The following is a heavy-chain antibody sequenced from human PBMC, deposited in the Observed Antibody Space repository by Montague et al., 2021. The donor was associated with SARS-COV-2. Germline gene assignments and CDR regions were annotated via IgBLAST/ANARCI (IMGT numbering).Heavy chain of an antibody. CDR3: AKDPHYDFWSGYYFDY. CDR1: GFPFSNYA. J-gene: IGHJ4*02. D-gene: IGHD3-3*01. Sequence: SLRLSCAASGFPFSNYAMSWVRQAPGKGLEWVSVIYSGGSSTYYADSVKGRFTISRDNSKNTLYLQMNSLRAEDTAVYYCAKDPHYDFWSGYYFDYWGQRTLVTVSS. V-gene: IGHV3-23*03. CDR2: IYSGGSST.